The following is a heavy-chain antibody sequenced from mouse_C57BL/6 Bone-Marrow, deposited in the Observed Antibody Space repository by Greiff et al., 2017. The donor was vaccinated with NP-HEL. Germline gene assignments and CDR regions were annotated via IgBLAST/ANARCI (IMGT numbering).Heavy chain of an antibody. D-gene: IGHD2-4*01. J-gene: IGHJ3*01. CDR1: GFTFSSYA. V-gene: IGHV5-9-1*02. Sequence: EVQVVESGEGLVKPGGSLKLSCAASGFTFSSYAMSWVRQTPEKRLEWVAYISSGGDYIYYADTVKGRFTISRDNARNTLYLQMSSLKSEDTAMYYCTIYDYPAWFAYWGQGTLVTVSA. CDR3: TIYDYPAWFAY. CDR2: ISSGGDYI.